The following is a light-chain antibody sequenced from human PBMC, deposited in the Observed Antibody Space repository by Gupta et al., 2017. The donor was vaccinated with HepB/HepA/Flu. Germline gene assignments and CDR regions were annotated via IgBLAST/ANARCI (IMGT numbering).Light chain of an antibody. Sequence: SVLPQPPSVSGAPGQRVPISCTGSSSNIGAGYDVHWYQQLPGTAPKLLIYGNSNRPSGVPDRFSGSKSGTSASLAITGLQAEDEADYYCQSYDSSLSAYVVFGGGTKLTVL. J-gene: IGLJ2*01. V-gene: IGLV1-40*01. CDR3: QSYDSSLSAYVV. CDR1: SSNIGAGYD. CDR2: GNS.